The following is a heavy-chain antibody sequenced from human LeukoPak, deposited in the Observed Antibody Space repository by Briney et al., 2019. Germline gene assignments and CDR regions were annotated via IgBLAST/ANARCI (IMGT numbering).Heavy chain of an antibody. CDR2: INPTTGGT. J-gene: IGHJ5*02. D-gene: IGHD6-13*01. CDR3: ARGGATVVGTRADWFDA. Sequence: ASVKVSCTASGYTFTGNYLTWLRQAPGQGFEWMGWINPTTGGTNFAQKFQGRVTMTRDTYINTVYMELTGLISADTAVYYCARGGATVVGTRADWFDAWGQGTLVTVSS. V-gene: IGHV1-2*02. CDR1: GYTFTGNY.